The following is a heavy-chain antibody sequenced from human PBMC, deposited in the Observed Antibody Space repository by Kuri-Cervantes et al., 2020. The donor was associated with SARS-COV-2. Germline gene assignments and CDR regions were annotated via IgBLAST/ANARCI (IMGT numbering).Heavy chain of an antibody. CDR1: GFTFRTYS. V-gene: IGHV3-21*01. J-gene: IGHJ4*02. CDR3: ATSEEDGYNFFDY. D-gene: IGHD5-24*01. Sequence: GGSLRLSCAASGFTFRTYSMNWVRQAPGKGLEWVASISRDSTYIYYADSVRGRFTISRDNAKNSLYLQMNSLRAEDTAVYYCATSEEDGYNFFDYWGQGTLVTVSS. CDR2: ISRDSTYI.